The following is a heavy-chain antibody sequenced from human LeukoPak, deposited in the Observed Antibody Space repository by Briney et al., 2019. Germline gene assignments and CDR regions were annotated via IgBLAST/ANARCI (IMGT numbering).Heavy chain of an antibody. Sequence: PGGSLRLSCAASGFTFSSYSMNWVRQAPGKGLEWVSSISSSSSYIYYADSVKGRFTISRDDAENALYLQMNNLRAEDTAVYYCAKEGGGYRLFEFWGQGTLVTVSS. CDR2: ISSSSSYI. J-gene: IGHJ4*02. CDR1: GFTFSSYS. V-gene: IGHV3-21*01. CDR3: AKEGGGYRLFEF. D-gene: IGHD5-12*01.